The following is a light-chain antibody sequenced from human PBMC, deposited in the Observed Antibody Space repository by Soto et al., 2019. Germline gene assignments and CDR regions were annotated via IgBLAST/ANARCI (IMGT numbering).Light chain of an antibody. V-gene: IGLV2-11*01. Sequence: QSALTQPRSVSGSPGQSVTISCTGTRSDVGGYNYISWYQQHPGKAPKLMIYDVSKRPSGVPDRFSGSKSGNTASLTISGLQADDEADYYFCSYAGSYTSVFGTGTKVTVL. CDR2: DVS. J-gene: IGLJ1*01. CDR1: RSDVGGYNY. CDR3: CSYAGSYTSV.